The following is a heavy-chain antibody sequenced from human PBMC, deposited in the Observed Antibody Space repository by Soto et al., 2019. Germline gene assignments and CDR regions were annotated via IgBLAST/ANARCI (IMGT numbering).Heavy chain of an antibody. Sequence: PGGSLRLSCAASGFTFSSYGMHWVRQAPGKGLEWVAVIWYDGSNKYYADSVKGRVTISRDNSKNTLYLQMNSLRAEDTAVYYCARDPNKFGGIRNDGTDAFDIWGQGTMVTVSS. J-gene: IGHJ3*02. CDR1: GFTFSSYG. CDR3: ARDPNKFGGIRNDGTDAFDI. V-gene: IGHV3-33*01. CDR2: IWYDGSNK. D-gene: IGHD3-16*01.